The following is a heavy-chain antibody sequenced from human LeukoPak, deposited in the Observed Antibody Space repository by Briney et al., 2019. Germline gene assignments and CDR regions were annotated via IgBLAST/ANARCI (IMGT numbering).Heavy chain of an antibody. Sequence: SETLPLTCGVSTYSISSDCYWGWIRQPPGKGLEWIGSIYHSGSTYYNPSLKSRVTISVDTSKNQFSLKLSSVTAADTAVYYCARGLQSLGYFDCWGQGTLVSVSS. CDR3: ARGLQSLGYFDC. J-gene: IGHJ4*02. V-gene: IGHV4-38-2*01. CDR1: TYSISSDCY. D-gene: IGHD4-11*01. CDR2: IYHSGST.